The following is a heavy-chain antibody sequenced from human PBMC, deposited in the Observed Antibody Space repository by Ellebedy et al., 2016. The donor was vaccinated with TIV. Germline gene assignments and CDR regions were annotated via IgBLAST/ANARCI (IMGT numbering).Heavy chain of an antibody. V-gene: IGHV1-18*04. J-gene: IGHJ4*02. CDR3: ARTHYRFGIIDYLDY. CDR2: ISAYNGNT. Sequence: AASVKVSCKAYDNSFTEFGFTWVRQAPGQGLEWMGWISAYNGNTKYAQMFQDRFTMTTDTSTKTVYMELRSLRSDDTALYYCARTHYRFGIIDYLDYWGQGTLVTVSS. D-gene: IGHD3-10*01. CDR1: DNSFTEFG.